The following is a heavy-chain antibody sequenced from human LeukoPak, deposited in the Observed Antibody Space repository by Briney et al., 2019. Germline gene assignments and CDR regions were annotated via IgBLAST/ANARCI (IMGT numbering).Heavy chain of an antibody. V-gene: IGHV3-74*01. CDR1: GFTFSSHW. CDR2: INSDGSST. CDR3: ARDMSMLYFFDY. J-gene: IGHJ4*02. D-gene: IGHD2-8*01. Sequence: GGSLRLSCAASGFTFSSHWMHWVRQAPGKGLVWVSRINSDGSSTSYADSVKGRFTISRDNAKNTLYLQMNSLRAEDTAVYYCARDMSMLYFFDYWGQGTLVTVSS.